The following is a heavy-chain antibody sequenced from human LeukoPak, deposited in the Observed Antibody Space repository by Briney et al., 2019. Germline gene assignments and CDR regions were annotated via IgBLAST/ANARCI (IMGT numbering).Heavy chain of an antibody. Sequence: SETLSLTCAVYGGSFRGYYWTLTPHPPGKGLEWIGVINHSGSTNYNPSLKSRVTISVDTSKNQFSLKLTSVTAADTAVYCCARRLDVWGQGTTVTVSS. CDR2: INHSGST. J-gene: IGHJ6*02. CDR3: ARRLDV. V-gene: IGHV4-34*01. CDR1: GGSFRGYY.